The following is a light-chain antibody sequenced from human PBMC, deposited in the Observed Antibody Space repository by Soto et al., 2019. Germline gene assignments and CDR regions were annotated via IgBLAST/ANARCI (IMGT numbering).Light chain of an antibody. J-gene: IGKJ5*01. CDR1: QSISSY. V-gene: IGKV3-11*01. CDR3: QQRSNWSPIT. CDR2: DAS. Sequence: EIVLTQSPATLSLSPGERATLSCRASQSISSYLAWYQQKPGKAPKLLIYDASNSATDIPARFSGSGSGTDFTLTISSLEPEDCAVYYCQQRSNWSPITFGQGTRLEIK.